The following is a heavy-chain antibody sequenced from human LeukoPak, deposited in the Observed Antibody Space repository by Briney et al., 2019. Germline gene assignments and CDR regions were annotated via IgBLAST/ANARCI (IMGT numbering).Heavy chain of an antibody. J-gene: IGHJ5*02. CDR3: ARLTRVETATGP. V-gene: IGHV4-39*01. Sequence: SETLSLTCTVSGGSISSSDYYWGWVRQPPGKGLEWIGNIYYSGSTYYSPSLQSRVTIPVDTSKNQFSLKLSSVTAADTAVYYCARLTRVETATGPWGQGTLVTGSS. CDR2: IYYSGST. CDR1: GGSISSSDYY. D-gene: IGHD5-18*01.